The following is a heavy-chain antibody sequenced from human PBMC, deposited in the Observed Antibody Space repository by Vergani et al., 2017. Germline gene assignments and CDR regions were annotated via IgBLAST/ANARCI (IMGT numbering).Heavy chain of an antibody. CDR3: AGDTHSWQRADR. D-gene: IGHD6-13*01. J-gene: IGHJ5*02. Sequence: QAQLQESVPGLVKPSETLSLTCHVFGVSVTDYNCNWIRQAPGKGLEWIGSLSTTGGATHASHNPSLKSRLSISVDTSKSQFSLRLISVTAADSAIYYFAGDTHSWQRADRWGQGLLVSVSS. CDR2: LSTTGGA. CDR1: GVSVTDYN. V-gene: IGHV4-59*02.